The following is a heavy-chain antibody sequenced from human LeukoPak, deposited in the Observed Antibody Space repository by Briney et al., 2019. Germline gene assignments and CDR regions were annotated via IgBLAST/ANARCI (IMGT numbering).Heavy chain of an antibody. CDR3: ARVRDGYNLDY. CDR1: GFTFSSYW. D-gene: IGHD5-24*01. V-gene: IGHV3-30-3*01. Sequence: GGSLRLSCAASGFTFSSYWMSWVRQAPGKGLEWVAVISYDGSNKYYADSVKGRFTISRDNSKNTLYLQMNSLRAEDTAVYYCARVRDGYNLDYWGQGTLVTVSS. CDR2: ISYDGSNK. J-gene: IGHJ4*02.